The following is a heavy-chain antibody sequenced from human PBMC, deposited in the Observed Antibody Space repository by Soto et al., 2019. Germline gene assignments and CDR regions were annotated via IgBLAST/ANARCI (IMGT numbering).Heavy chain of an antibody. CDR3: ARDLVPRYCSSTSCYYYYYGMDV. D-gene: IGHD2-2*01. Sequence: ASVKVSCKASGGTFSSYAISWVRQAPGQGLEWMGGIIPIFGTANYAQKFQGRVTITADESTSTAYMELSSLRSEDTAVYYCARDLVPRYCSSTSCYYYYYGMDVWGQGTTVTVSS. CDR1: GGTFSSYA. CDR2: IIPIFGTA. J-gene: IGHJ6*02. V-gene: IGHV1-69*13.